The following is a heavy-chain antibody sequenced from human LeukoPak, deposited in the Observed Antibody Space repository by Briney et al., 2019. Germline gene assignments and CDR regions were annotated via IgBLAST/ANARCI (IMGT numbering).Heavy chain of an antibody. CDR2: ISSNGGST. D-gene: IGHD3-3*01. V-gene: IGHV3-64*04. J-gene: IGHJ4*02. CDR3: AKDFWSGYYPNC. CDR1: GFTFSSYV. Sequence: PGGSLRLSCSGSGFTFSSYVMHWVRQAPGKGLEYVSAISSNGGSTYYADSVKGRFTISRDNSKNTLYLQMNSLRAEDTAVYYCAKDFWSGYYPNCWGQGTLVTVSS.